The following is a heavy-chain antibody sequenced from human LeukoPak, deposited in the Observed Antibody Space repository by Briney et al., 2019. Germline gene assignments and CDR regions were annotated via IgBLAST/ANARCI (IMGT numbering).Heavy chain of an antibody. Sequence: GGSLRLSCAASGFTFSSYSMNWVHQAPGKGLEWVSSISSSSSYIYYADSVKGRFTISRDNAKNSLYLQMNSLRAEATAVYYCGRGVGVNPIRLLWFGELYPDFDYWGQGTLVTVSS. V-gene: IGHV3-21*01. CDR2: ISSSSSYI. J-gene: IGHJ4*02. CDR3: GRGVGVNPIRLLWFGELYPDFDY. CDR1: GFTFSSYS. D-gene: IGHD3-10*01.